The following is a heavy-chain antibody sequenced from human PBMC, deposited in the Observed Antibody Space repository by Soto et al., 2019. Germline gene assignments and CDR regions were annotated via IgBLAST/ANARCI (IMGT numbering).Heavy chain of an antibody. CDR2: IIPIFGTA. J-gene: IGHJ6*02. Sequence: QVQLVRSGAEVKKPGSSVKVSCKASGGTFSSYAISWVRQAPGQGLEWMGGIIPIFGTANYAQKFQGRVTITADKSTSTAYMELSSLRSEDTAVYYCARGRSHYDFWSGYYRYYYYGMDVWGQGTTVTVSS. V-gene: IGHV1-69*06. D-gene: IGHD3-3*01. CDR1: GGTFSSYA. CDR3: ARGRSHYDFWSGYYRYYYYGMDV.